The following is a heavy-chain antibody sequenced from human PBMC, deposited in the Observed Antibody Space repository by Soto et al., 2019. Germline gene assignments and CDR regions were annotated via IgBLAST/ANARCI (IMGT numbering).Heavy chain of an antibody. CDR2: IYYGGDS. CDR1: GGSISSRTSY. J-gene: IGHJ4*02. V-gene: IGHV4-31*03. Sequence: QVQLQESGPGLVKPSQTLSLTCTVSGGSISSRTSYWSWIRQHPGKGLEWIGYIYYGGDSFYNPSLKVRVTRAMDPSENHSSLRLNSVPAADTAVSFWGRGGGGGVDCWGQGTLVTVAS. CDR3: GRGGGGGVDC. D-gene: IGHD1-26*01.